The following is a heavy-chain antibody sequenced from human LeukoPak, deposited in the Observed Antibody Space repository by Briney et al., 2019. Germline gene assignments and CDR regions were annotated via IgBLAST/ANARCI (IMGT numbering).Heavy chain of an antibody. V-gene: IGHV3-21*01. CDR2: ISSSSSYI. CDR1: GFTFSSYS. CDR3: ARDLSIDRSSWYFYSVGDAFDI. Sequence: GGSLRLSCAASGFTFSSYSMNWVRQAPGKGLEWVSSISSSSSYIYYADSVKGRFTISRDNAKNSLYLQMNSLRAEDTAVYYCARDLSIDRSSWYFYSVGDAFDIWGQGTMVTVSS. D-gene: IGHD6-13*01. J-gene: IGHJ3*02.